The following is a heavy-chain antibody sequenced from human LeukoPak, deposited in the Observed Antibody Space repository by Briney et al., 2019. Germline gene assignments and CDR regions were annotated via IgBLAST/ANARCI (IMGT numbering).Heavy chain of an antibody. Sequence: ASVKVSCKASGGTFSSYAISWVRQAPGQGLEWMGGIIPIFGTANYAQKFQGRRTITTDESTSTAYMELSRLRSEDTAVYYCARDRGDYYGSGKPLGYFDYWGQGTLVTVSS. V-gene: IGHV1-69*05. CDR1: GGTFSSYA. D-gene: IGHD3-10*01. J-gene: IGHJ4*02. CDR2: IIPIFGTA. CDR3: ARDRGDYYGSGKPLGYFDY.